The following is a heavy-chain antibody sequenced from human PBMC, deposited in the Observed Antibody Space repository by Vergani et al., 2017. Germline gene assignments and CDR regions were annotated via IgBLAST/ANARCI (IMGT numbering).Heavy chain of an antibody. CDR3: ANASLTASVDY. Sequence: QVQLVQSGAEVKKPGASVKVSCKASGYTFTGYYMHWVRQAPGQGLEWMGWLNPNSGGTNYAQKFQGRVTMTRDTSISTAYVELSMLPSDSPALYFCANASLTASVDYWGQGTLVTVSS. J-gene: IGHJ4*02. V-gene: IGHV1-2*02. CDR1: GYTFTGYY. CDR2: LNPNSGGT. D-gene: IGHD6-6*01.